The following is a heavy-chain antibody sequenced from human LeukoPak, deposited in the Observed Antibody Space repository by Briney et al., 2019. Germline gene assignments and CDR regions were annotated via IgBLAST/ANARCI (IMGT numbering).Heavy chain of an antibody. D-gene: IGHD1-26*01. Sequence: PSETLSLTCTVSGGSISSGGYYWSWIRQPPGKGLEWIGDIYHSGSTYYNPSLKSRVTISVDKSKNQFSLKLSSVTAADTAVYYCARGTRIVGAIRGGGMNVWGQGTTVTVSS. J-gene: IGHJ6*02. CDR1: GGSISSGGYY. CDR3: ARGTRIVGAIRGGGMNV. CDR2: IYHSGST. V-gene: IGHV4-30-2*01.